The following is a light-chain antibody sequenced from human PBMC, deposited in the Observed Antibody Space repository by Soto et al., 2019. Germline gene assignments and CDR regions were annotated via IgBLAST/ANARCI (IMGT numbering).Light chain of an antibody. J-gene: IGKJ4*01. CDR3: QQYHMWPLT. CDR1: QSVSTN. V-gene: IGKV3D-15*01. CDR2: GAS. Sequence: EIVMTQSSATLSVSPGERATLSCRASQSVSTNLAWYQQKPGQAPRLLMFGASTRATGIPTRFSGSGSGTEFTLTVSSLQSEDFAVYYCQQYHMWPLTFGGGTRVDI.